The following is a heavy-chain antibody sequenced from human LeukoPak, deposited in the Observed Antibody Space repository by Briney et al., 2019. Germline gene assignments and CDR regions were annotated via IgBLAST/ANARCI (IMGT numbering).Heavy chain of an antibody. CDR1: EFTVSNNY. Sequence: PGGSLRLSCAASEFTVSNNYMTWVRQAPGKGLEWVSVIYSGGATYYADSVKGRFTISRDNSKNTLYLQMNSLRAEDTAVYYCAKGSYSSGWSWGQGTLATVSS. V-gene: IGHV3-53*01. D-gene: IGHD6-19*01. CDR3: AKGSYSSGWS. CDR2: IYSGGAT. J-gene: IGHJ5*02.